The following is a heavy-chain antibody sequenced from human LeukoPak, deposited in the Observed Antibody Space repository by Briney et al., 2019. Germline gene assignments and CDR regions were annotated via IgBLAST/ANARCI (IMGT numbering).Heavy chain of an antibody. CDR2: IIPIVGIA. J-gene: IGHJ4*02. D-gene: IGHD5-24*01. CDR3: ASPSGDGYNAFDY. CDR1: GGTFSSYA. V-gene: IGHV1-69*04. Sequence: SVKISCKASGGTFSSYALSWVRQAPGQGLEWMGTIIPIVGIANYAQKFQGRVTITADKSTSTAYMELSSLRSEDTAVYYCASPSGDGYNAFDYWGQGTLVTVSS.